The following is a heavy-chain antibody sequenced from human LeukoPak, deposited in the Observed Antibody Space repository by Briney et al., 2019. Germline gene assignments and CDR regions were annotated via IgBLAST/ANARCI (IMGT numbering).Heavy chain of an antibody. D-gene: IGHD3-3*01. CDR2: ISAYNGNT. CDR3: ARMEWPLPYDAFDI. V-gene: IGHV1-18*01. CDR1: GYTFTSYG. J-gene: IGHJ3*02. Sequence: ASVKVSCKASGYTFTSYGISWVRQAPGHRLEWMGWISAYNGNTNYAQKLQGRVTMTTDTSTSTTYMELRSLRSDDTAVYYCARMEWPLPYDAFDIWGQGKMVTVSS.